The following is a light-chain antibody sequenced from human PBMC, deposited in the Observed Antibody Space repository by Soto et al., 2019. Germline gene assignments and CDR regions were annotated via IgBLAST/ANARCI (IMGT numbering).Light chain of an antibody. Sequence: EIMMTQSPATLSVSPGERATLSCRASQSIIATIAWYQQKPGQAPRLLIYAASVRASGIPARFSGTGFGREFTLSISSLQSEDSAVYYCQQYNSWTLISFGQGTRLEIK. CDR1: QSIIAT. CDR3: QQYNSWTLIS. CDR2: AAS. J-gene: IGKJ5*01. V-gene: IGKV3-15*01.